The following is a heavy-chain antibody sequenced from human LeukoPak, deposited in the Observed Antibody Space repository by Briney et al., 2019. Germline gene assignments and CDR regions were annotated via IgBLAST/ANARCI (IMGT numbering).Heavy chain of an antibody. CDR1: GFTFSSYT. V-gene: IGHV3-21*01. J-gene: IGHJ4*02. D-gene: IGHD2-2*01. CDR3: ARAYVVVPAAIRPPDY. Sequence: GGSLRLSCAVSGFTFSSYTLTWVRQAQGKGREWVSSISSSSTYIYHADSVKGRFTISRDHAKNSLYLQMNSLRAEDTAVYYCARAYVVVPAAIRPPDYWGQGTLDTVSS. CDR2: ISSSSTYI.